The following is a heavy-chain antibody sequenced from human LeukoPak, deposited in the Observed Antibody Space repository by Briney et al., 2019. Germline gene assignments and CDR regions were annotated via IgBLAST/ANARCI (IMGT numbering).Heavy chain of an antibody. Sequence: SETLSLTCAVYGGSFSGYYWSWIRQPPGKGLEWIGEINHSGSTNYNPSLKSRVTISVDTSKNQFSLKLSSVTAADTAVYYCARRFPGFGELYFDYWGQGTLVTVSS. CDR1: GGSFSGYY. CDR3: ARRFPGFGELYFDY. CDR2: INHSGST. D-gene: IGHD3-10*01. J-gene: IGHJ4*02. V-gene: IGHV4-34*01.